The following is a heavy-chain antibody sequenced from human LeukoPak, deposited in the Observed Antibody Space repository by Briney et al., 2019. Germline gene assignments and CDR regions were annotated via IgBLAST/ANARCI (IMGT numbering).Heavy chain of an antibody. CDR3: AREVRGYSYGFYFDY. J-gene: IGHJ4*02. D-gene: IGHD5-18*01. CDR2: IYYSGSS. CDR1: GGSINNGGYY. V-gene: IGHV4-31*03. Sequence: PSETLSLTCTVSGGSINNGGYYWSWIRQHPGKGLEWIGYIYYSGSSYYNPSLRSRVTISVDTSKNHFSLKLSSVTAADTAVYYCAREVRGYSYGFYFDYWGQGTLVTVSS.